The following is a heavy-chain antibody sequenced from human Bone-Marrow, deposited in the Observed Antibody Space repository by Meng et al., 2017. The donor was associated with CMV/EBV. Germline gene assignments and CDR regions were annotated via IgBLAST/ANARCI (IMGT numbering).Heavy chain of an antibody. CDR2: IWYDGSNK. CDR3: AGALNWSGYYVYYYYGMDV. J-gene: IGHJ6*02. D-gene: IGHD3-3*01. V-gene: IGHV3-33*01. CDR1: GFTFSSYG. Sequence: GGSLRLSCAASGFTFSSYGMHWVRQAPGKGLEWVAVIWYDGSNKYYADSVKGRFTISRDNSKNTLYLQMNSLRAEDTAVYYCAGALNWSGYYVYYYYGMDVWGQGNTVTVSS.